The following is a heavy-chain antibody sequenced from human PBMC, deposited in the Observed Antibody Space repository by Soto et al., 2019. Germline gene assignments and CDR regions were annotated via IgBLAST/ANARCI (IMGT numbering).Heavy chain of an antibody. CDR2: IRSNGRT. J-gene: IGHJ4*02. CDR3: ARLDCSGGSCYPYYFEH. CDR1: GFTFSASA. Sequence: GGSLRLACAASGFTFSASAMHWVRQASGKGLEWVGRIRSNGRTAYAASMQGRFTISRDDSKKPAYLQLNSLKTDDTAVYYCARLDCSGGSCYPYYFEHWGQEALVTVSS. D-gene: IGHD2-15*01. V-gene: IGHV3-73*01.